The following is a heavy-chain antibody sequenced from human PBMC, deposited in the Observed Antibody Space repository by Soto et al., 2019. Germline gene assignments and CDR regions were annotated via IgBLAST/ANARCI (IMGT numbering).Heavy chain of an antibody. V-gene: IGHV3-53*01. CDR2: MYSSGNT. J-gene: IGHJ4*02. CDR1: GFTVSSNY. Sequence: GGSLRLSCAASGFTVSSNYMSWVRQAPGKGLEWVSLMYSSGNTYYADSVKGRFTISRDKSKNTLFLQMNSLRADDTAVYYCAALVGAYYFDYWGQGTLVTVSS. CDR3: AALVGAYYFDY. D-gene: IGHD1-26*01.